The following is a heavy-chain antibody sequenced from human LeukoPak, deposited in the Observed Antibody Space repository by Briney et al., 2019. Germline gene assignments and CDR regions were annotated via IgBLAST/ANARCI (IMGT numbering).Heavy chain of an antibody. D-gene: IGHD3-3*01. CDR1: GGSISSGGYS. V-gene: IGHV4-30-2*01. Sequence: SSETLSLTCAVSGGSISSGGYSWSWIRQPPGKGPEWIGYIYHSGSTYYNPSLKSRVTISVDRSKNQFSLKLSSVTAADTAVYYCARGHDYNWFDPWGQGTLVTVSS. J-gene: IGHJ5*02. CDR3: ARGHDYNWFDP. CDR2: IYHSGST.